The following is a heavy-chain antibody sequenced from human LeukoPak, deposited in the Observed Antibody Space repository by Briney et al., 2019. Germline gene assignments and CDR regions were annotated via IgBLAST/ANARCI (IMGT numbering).Heavy chain of an antibody. CDR3: ARERRLDYDSSGYGAFDI. D-gene: IGHD3-22*01. Sequence: ASVKVSCKASGYTFTGYYMHWVRQAPGQGLEWMGWINPNSGGTNYAQKFQGRVTMTRDTSISTAYMELSRLRSDDTAVYYCARERRLDYDSSGYGAFDIWGQGTMVTVSS. J-gene: IGHJ3*02. CDR1: GYTFTGYY. CDR2: INPNSGGT. V-gene: IGHV1-2*02.